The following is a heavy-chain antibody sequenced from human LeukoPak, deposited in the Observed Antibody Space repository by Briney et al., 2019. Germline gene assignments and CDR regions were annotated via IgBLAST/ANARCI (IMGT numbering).Heavy chain of an antibody. Sequence: PGGSLRLSCTASGFSISSYAMSWVRQAPGKGLEWVSAISGSDDSTYYADSVKGRFTISRDTSKNTLYLQMNSLRAEDTAVYYCAKEGLGSYGPYYFDYWGQGTLVTVSS. CDR1: GFSISSYA. D-gene: IGHD5-18*01. CDR2: ISGSDDST. J-gene: IGHJ4*02. V-gene: IGHV3-23*01. CDR3: AKEGLGSYGPYYFDY.